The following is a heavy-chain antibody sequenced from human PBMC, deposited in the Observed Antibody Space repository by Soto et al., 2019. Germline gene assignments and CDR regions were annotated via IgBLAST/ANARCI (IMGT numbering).Heavy chain of an antibody. CDR3: ARVRVGSSSWFPPNDAFDI. J-gene: IGHJ3*02. Sequence: PVGSLRLSCAASGFTFSSYWMHWVRQAPGRGLVWVSRINSDGSSTSYADSVKGRFTISRDNAKNTLYLQMNSLRAEDTAVYYCARVRVGSSSWFPPNDAFDIWGQGTMVTVSS. CDR2: INSDGSST. D-gene: IGHD6-13*01. V-gene: IGHV3-74*01. CDR1: GFTFSSYW.